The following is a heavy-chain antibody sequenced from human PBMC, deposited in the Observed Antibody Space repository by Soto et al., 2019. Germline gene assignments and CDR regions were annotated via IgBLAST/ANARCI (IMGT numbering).Heavy chain of an antibody. CDR1: GFTFNSFA. CDR3: AKDQSSTIAGRRGFDY. V-gene: IGHV3-23*01. J-gene: IGHJ4*02. Sequence: GGSLRLSCAASGFTFNSFAMSWVRQAPGKGLEWVSVITGSGGTTYYADSVKGRFTISRDNSMNTLYLQMNSLRAEDTALYYCAKDQSSTIAGRRGFDYWGQGALVTVSS. CDR2: ITGSGGTT. D-gene: IGHD6-6*01.